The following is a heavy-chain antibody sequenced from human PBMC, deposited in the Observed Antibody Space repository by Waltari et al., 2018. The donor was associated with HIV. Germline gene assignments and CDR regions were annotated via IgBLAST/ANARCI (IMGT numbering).Heavy chain of an antibody. CDR2: IKSEGSTT. Sequence: EVQLVESGGGFVQPGGSLSLSCAASGFTFRRYCMHWVRHAPGPGLGWGSNIKSEGSTTNYADSVKGRFTISRDNAKNTLYLQMNSLRAEDTATYYCARGFRVACSGGTCYSHYWGQGTLVTVSS. CDR3: ARGFRVACSGGTCYSHY. J-gene: IGHJ4*02. CDR1: GFTFRRYC. D-gene: IGHD2-15*01. V-gene: IGHV3-74*01.